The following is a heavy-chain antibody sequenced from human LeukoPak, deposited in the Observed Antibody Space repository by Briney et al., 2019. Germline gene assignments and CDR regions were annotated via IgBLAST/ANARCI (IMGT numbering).Heavy chain of an antibody. CDR1: GDSISSTSYY. D-gene: IGHD3-3*01. Sequence: SSETLSLTCTVSGDSISSTSYYWGWIRQPPGKGLEWIGSIYYSGSTYYNPSLKSRVTISVDTSKNQFSLKVNSVTAADTAVYYCASRPIILEWLSIDYWGQGTLVTVSS. CDR2: IYYSGST. CDR3: ASRPIILEWLSIDY. V-gene: IGHV4-39*01. J-gene: IGHJ4*02.